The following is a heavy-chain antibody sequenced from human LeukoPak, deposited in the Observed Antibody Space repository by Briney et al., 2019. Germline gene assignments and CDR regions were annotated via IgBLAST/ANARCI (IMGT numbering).Heavy chain of an antibody. CDR2: INPSGGST. V-gene: IGHV1-46*01. CDR3: ARTWFGELLLDY. D-gene: IGHD3-10*01. Sequence: ASVKVSCKASGYTFTSYYMHRVRQAPGQGLEWMGIINPSGGSTSYAQKFQGRVTMTRDTSTSTVYMELSSLRSEDTAVYYCARTWFGELLLDYWGQGTLVTVSS. J-gene: IGHJ4*02. CDR1: GYTFTSYY.